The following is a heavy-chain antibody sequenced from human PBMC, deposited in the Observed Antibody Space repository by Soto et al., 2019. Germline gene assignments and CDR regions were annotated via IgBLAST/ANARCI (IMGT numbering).Heavy chain of an antibody. J-gene: IGHJ6*02. CDR2: ISSSGSTI. CDR3: ARGYYYDSSGYYSEHYYYYGMDV. Sequence: GGSLRLSCAASGFTFSSYEMNWVRQAPGKGLEWVSYISSSGSTIYYADSVKGRFTISRDNAKNSLYLQMNSLRAEDTAVYYCARGYYYDSSGYYSEHYYYYGMDVWGQGTTVTVSS. V-gene: IGHV3-48*03. D-gene: IGHD3-22*01. CDR1: GFTFSSYE.